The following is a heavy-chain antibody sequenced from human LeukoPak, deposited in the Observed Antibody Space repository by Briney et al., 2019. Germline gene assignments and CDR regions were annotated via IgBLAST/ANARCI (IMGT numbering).Heavy chain of an antibody. CDR3: AKGPRDFDWLFSPYYYYYYMDV. Sequence: SETLSLTCAVSGGSISPYYWSWIRQPPGKGLEWIGYIYYSGSTYYNPSLKSRVTISVDTSKNQFSLKLSSVTAADTAVYYCAKGPRDFDWLFSPYYYYYYMDVWGKGTTVTVSS. CDR1: GGSISPYY. J-gene: IGHJ6*03. CDR2: IYYSGST. V-gene: IGHV4-59*06. D-gene: IGHD3-9*01.